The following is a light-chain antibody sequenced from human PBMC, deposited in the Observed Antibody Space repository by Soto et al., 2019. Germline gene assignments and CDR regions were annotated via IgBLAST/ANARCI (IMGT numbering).Light chain of an antibody. CDR2: GAS. CDR3: QQYNIRPYT. V-gene: IGKV3-15*01. CDR1: QRLSHD. Sequence: EIGMTQSPATLSVSPGERATLSCRASQRLSHDLAWYQQKPGQAPRLLIYGASSRATGGPARFSGSGSATDFTLTISSLEAEDFAVYYCQQYNIRPYTFGQGTKLEIK. J-gene: IGKJ2*01.